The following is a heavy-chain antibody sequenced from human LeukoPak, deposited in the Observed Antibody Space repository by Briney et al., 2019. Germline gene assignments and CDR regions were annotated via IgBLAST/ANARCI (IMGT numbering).Heavy chain of an antibody. V-gene: IGHV4-34*01. CDR1: GGSFGGYY. Sequence: SETLSLTCAVYGGSFGGYYWSWIRQPPGKGLEWIGEINHSGSTNYNPSLKSRVTISVDTSKNQFSLKLSSVTAADTAVYYCAREVGWYSSSWYLDYLDYGGQETLVTVPS. J-gene: IGHJ4*02. CDR3: AREVGWYSSSWYLDYLDY. D-gene: IGHD6-13*01. CDR2: INHSGST.